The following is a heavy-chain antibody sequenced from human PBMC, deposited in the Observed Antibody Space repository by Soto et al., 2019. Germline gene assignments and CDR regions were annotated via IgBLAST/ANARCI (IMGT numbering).Heavy chain of an antibody. CDR2: ISGSGGST. J-gene: IGHJ6*03. V-gene: IGHV3-23*01. CDR1: GFTFSNYA. D-gene: IGHD2-2*01. CDR3: AKTPERPTSGAGTPLYYYYYMDV. Sequence: PGGSLRLSCAASGFTFSNYAMNWVRQAPGKGLEWVSAISGSGGSTLYADSVKGRFTISRDNSKNTLFLQMNSLRAEDTAVYYCAKTPERPTSGAGTPLYYYYYMDVWGKGTTVTVSS.